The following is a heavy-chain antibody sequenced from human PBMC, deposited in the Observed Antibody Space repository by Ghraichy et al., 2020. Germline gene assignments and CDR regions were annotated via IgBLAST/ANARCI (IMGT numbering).Heavy chain of an antibody. J-gene: IGHJ6*03. CDR1: GFTFSSYA. D-gene: IGHD5-18*01. CDR3: AKDTQLWIYYYYYYYMDV. Sequence: GGSLRLSCAASGFTFSSYAMSWVRQAPGKGLEWVSAISGSGGSTYYADSVKGRFTISRDNSKNTLYLQMNSLRAEDTAVYYCAKDTQLWIYYYYYYYMDVWGKGTTVTVSS. CDR2: ISGSGGST. V-gene: IGHV3-23*01.